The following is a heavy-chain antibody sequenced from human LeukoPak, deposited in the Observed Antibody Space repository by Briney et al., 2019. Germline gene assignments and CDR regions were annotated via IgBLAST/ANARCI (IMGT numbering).Heavy chain of an antibody. V-gene: IGHV4-34*01. D-gene: IGHD5-24*01. J-gene: IGHJ4*02. Sequence: SETLTLTCAVSGGSISDHYWWWWIRQPPGQGLEWIGEIGPSGEIGHNPSLRSRVTISVDTSKKQVSLSLSSVTAADTAIYYCASAVNYHIDYWGLGTLVTVSS. CDR2: IGPSGEI. CDR1: GGSISDHY. CDR3: ASAVNYHIDY.